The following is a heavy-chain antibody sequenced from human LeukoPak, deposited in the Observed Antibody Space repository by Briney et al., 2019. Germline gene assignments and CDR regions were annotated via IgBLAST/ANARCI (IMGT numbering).Heavy chain of an antibody. CDR1: GFTFGSYW. J-gene: IGHJ4*02. Sequence: GGSLRLSCAASGFTFGSYWMHWVRQAPGKGLVWVSRINSDGSSTSYADSVEGRFTISRDNAKNTLYLQMNSLRAEDTAVYYCARPYGSGSSYYFDYWGQGTLVTVSS. CDR3: ARPYGSGSSYYFDY. D-gene: IGHD3-10*01. V-gene: IGHV3-74*01. CDR2: INSDGSST.